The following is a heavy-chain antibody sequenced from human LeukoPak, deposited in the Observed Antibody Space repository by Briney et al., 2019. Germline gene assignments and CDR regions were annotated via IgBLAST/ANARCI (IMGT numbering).Heavy chain of an antibody. V-gene: IGHV1-2*02. CDR2: INPNSGGT. J-gene: IGHJ6*03. CDR1: GYTLTGYY. Sequence: ASVKVSCKASGYTLTGYYMHWVRQAPGQGLEWMGWINPNSGGTNYAQKFQGRVTMTRDTSISTAYMELSRLRSDDTAVYYCARASLDYYYYYMDVWGKGTTVTVSS. CDR3: ARASLDYYYYYMDV. D-gene: IGHD2-2*03.